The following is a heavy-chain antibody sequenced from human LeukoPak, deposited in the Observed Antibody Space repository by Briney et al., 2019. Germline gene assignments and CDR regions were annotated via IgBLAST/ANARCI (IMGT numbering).Heavy chain of an antibody. J-gene: IGHJ4*02. CDR2: IYYSGST. Sequence: SETLSLTCTVSGGSISTSGSYWGWVRQPPGKGLEWIGIIYYSGSTYYNPSLKSRVTISVDKSKNQFSLKLSSVTAADTAVYYCARGRVAGDSSGYPDYWGQGTLVTVSS. D-gene: IGHD3-22*01. CDR3: ARGRVAGDSSGYPDY. V-gene: IGHV4-39*07. CDR1: GGSISTSGSY.